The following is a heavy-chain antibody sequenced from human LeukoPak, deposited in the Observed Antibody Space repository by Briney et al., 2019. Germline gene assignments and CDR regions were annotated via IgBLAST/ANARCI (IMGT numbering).Heavy chain of an antibody. V-gene: IGHV3-64D*09. CDR2: ISSDGGRT. CDR1: GLTFSSFA. D-gene: IGHD1-26*01. J-gene: IGHJ4*02. Sequence: GGSPRLSCSASGLTFSSFAMFWVRQAPGKGLEYVSGISSDGGRTNYADSVKARFTISRVNSKVTLYLQMTSLRPEDTAIYYCVKDPSGNYFYFDYWGQGTLVTVSS. CDR3: VKDPSGNYFYFDY.